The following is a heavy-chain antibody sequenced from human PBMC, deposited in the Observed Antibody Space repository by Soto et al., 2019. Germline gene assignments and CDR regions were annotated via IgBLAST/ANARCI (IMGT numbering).Heavy chain of an antibody. D-gene: IGHD1-26*01. CDR3: ARVGQGAWYFDL. J-gene: IGHJ2*01. V-gene: IGHV3-74*01. CDR1: GFSFSSYW. CDR2: IKTDGSII. Sequence: EVQLVESGGGLVQPGGSLRLSCAASGFSFSSYWMHGVSQAPGKGLVWVSRIKTDGSIITYADSVKGRFTISRDNAKNTLYLQMNTLRAEDTAVYYCARVGQGAWYFDLWGRGTLVTVAS.